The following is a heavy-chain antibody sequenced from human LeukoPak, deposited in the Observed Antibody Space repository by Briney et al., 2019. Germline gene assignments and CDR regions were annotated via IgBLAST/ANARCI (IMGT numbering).Heavy chain of an antibody. D-gene: IGHD3-10*01. J-gene: IGHJ4*02. V-gene: IGHV3-21*04. CDR3: AKVGETVIYFFDF. Sequence: PGGSLRLSCAASGFTFSNYDMNWVRQSPGKGLEWVSSIDTDSTYIHYADSVKGRFTISRDNAKNSLYLQMSGLRAEDTAVYYCAKVGETVIYFFDFWGQGTLVTVSS. CDR2: IDTDSTYI. CDR1: GFTFSNYD.